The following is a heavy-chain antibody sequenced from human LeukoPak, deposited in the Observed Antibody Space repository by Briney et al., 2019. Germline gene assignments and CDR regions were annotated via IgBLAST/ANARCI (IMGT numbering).Heavy chain of an antibody. D-gene: IGHD1-14*01. J-gene: IGHJ4*02. CDR1: GFSVSSNY. V-gene: IGHV3-66*01. CDR2: IYSGGST. CDR3: ARDQGETTDY. Sequence: SGGSLRLSCAASGFSVSSNYMSWVRQAPGKGLEWVSVIYSGGSTYYADSVKGRFTISRDNSKNTLYLQMNSLRAEDTAVYYCARDQGETTDYWGQGTLVTVSS.